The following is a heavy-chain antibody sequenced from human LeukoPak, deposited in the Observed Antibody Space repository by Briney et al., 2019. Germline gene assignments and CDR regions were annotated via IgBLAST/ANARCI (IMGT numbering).Heavy chain of an antibody. CDR2: INPNSGGT. J-gene: IGHJ6*02. CDR3: ARDPVGTMPTEYYYYGMDV. D-gene: IGHD2-2*01. CDR1: GYTFTGYY. Sequence: ASVKVSCKASGYTFTGYYMHWVRQAPGQGLEWMGWINPNSGGTKYAQKFQGRVTMTRDTSIRTAYMELSRLRSDDTAVYYCARDPVGTMPTEYYYYGMDVWGQGTTVTVSS. V-gene: IGHV1-2*02.